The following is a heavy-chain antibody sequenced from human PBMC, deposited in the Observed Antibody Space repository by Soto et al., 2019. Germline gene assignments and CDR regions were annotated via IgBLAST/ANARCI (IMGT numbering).Heavy chain of an antibody. CDR2: ISYDGSNK. V-gene: IGHV3-30*18. CDR1: GFTFSSYG. D-gene: IGHD6-13*01. CDR3: AKECTYSSSCLYY. J-gene: IGHJ4*02. Sequence: GGSLRLSCAASGFTFSSYGMHWVRQAPGKELEWVAVISYDGSNKYYADSVKGRFTISRDNSKNTLYLQMNSLRAEDTAVYYCAKECTYSSSCLYYWGQGPLVTVYS.